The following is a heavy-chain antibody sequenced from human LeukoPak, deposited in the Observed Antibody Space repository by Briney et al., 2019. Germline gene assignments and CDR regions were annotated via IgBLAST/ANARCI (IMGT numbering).Heavy chain of an antibody. D-gene: IGHD6-13*01. CDR1: GFIFSNAY. CDR3: ATAKYSNSWYPFDY. V-gene: IGHV3-15*01. Sequence: KPGGSLRLSCAATGFIFSNAYMSWVRQAPGKGLEWVGRIKSKTDGGTTDYAAPVKGRFTISRDDSKNTLYLQMNSLKTEDTAVYYCATAKYSNSWYPFDYWGQGTLVTVSS. J-gene: IGHJ4*02. CDR2: IKSKTDGGTT.